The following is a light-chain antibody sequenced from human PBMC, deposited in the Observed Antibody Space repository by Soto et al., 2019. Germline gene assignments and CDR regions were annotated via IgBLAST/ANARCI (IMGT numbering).Light chain of an antibody. CDR1: SSNIGNNA. J-gene: IGLJ3*02. CDR3: EAWDATLNGWL. CDR2: YDD. Sequence: QSVLRQPPSVSEPPGQMVTISCSGSSSNIGNNAVNWYQQLPGKAPKVLMFYDDFRPSGGSDRFTGSKSGTSTSLAISGFHSAAEANYDCEAWDATLNGWLFGGGTKRTVL. V-gene: IGLV1-36*01.